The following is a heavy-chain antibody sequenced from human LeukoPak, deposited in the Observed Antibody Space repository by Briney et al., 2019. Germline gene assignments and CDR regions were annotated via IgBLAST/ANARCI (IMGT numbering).Heavy chain of an antibody. Sequence: SEALSLTCTVSGGSISSGSYYWSWIRQPAGKGLEWIGRIYTSGSTNYNPSLKSRVTISVDTSKNQFSLKLSSVTAADTAVYYCARGRTMVRGVPLDYWGQGTLVTVSS. CDR2: IYTSGST. CDR3: ARGRTMVRGVPLDY. J-gene: IGHJ4*02. CDR1: GGSISSGSYY. V-gene: IGHV4-61*02. D-gene: IGHD3-10*01.